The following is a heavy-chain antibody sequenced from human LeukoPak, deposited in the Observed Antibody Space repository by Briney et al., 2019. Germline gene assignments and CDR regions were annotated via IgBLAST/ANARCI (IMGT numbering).Heavy chain of an antibody. D-gene: IGHD2-2*01. CDR1: GFTFSSYS. J-gene: IGHJ6*03. CDR2: ISSSSSTI. CDR3: ARDQTHNVVVPAARYYYYYMDV. V-gene: IGHV3-48*04. Sequence: GGSLRLSCAASGFTFSSYSMNWVRQAPGKGLEWVSYISSSSSTIYYADSVKGRFTISRDNAKNSLYLQMNSLRAEDTAVYYCARDQTHNVVVPAARYYYYYMDVWGKGTTVTVSS.